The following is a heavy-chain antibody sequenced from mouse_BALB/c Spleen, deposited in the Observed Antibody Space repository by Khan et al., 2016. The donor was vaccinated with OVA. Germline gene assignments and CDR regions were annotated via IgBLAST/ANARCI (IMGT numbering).Heavy chain of an antibody. Sequence: QIPLVQSGPELKKPGETVKISCKASGYTFTNYRMNWMKQAPGKGLKWMGWINTYTGEPTYGDDFKGRFAFSLETSASTAYLQINNLKNEDMATYFCARESSYWYFDGWGAGTTVTVSS. J-gene: IGHJ1*01. CDR1: GYTFTNYR. CDR2: INTYTGEP. V-gene: IGHV9-1*02. D-gene: IGHD1-1*01. CDR3: ARESSYWYFDG.